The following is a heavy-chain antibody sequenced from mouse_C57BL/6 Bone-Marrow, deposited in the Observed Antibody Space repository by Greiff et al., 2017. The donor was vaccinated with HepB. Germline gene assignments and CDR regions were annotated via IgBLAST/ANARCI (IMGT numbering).Heavy chain of an antibody. D-gene: IGHD1-1*01. J-gene: IGHJ2*01. V-gene: IGHV1-59*01. CDR1: GYTFTSYW. CDR2: IDPSDSYT. CDR3: ARTTVVGFDY. Sequence: VQLQQPGAELVRPGTSVKLSCKASGYTFTSYWMHWVKQRPGQGLEWIGVIDPSDSYTNYNQKFKGKATLTVDTSSRTAYMQLSSLTSEDSAVYYCARTTVVGFDYWGQGTTLTVSS.